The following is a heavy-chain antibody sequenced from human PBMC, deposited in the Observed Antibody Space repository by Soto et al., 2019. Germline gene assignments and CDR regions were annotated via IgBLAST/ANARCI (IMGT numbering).Heavy chain of an antibody. J-gene: IGHJ4*02. D-gene: IGHD3-3*01. V-gene: IGHV4-34*01. Sequence: SETLSLTCAVYGGSFGGYYWSWIRQPPGKGLEWIGEINHSGSTNYNPSLKSRVTISVDTSKNQFSLKLSSVTAADTAVYYCARGTNPIITIFGVVIQYYFDYWGQGTLVTVS. CDR1: GGSFGGYY. CDR3: ARGTNPIITIFGVVIQYYFDY. CDR2: INHSGST.